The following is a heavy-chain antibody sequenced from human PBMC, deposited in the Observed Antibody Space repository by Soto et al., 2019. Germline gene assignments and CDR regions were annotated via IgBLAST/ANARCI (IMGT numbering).Heavy chain of an antibody. V-gene: IGHV1-69*08. CDR2: IIPILGIA. CDR1: GGTFSSYT. J-gene: IGHJ5*02. CDR3: ARDDYGDYAVWFDP. Sequence: QVQLVQSGAEVKTPGSSVKVSCKASGGTFSSYTISWVRQAPGQGLEWMGRIIPILGIANYAQKFQGRVTITADKSTSTAYMELRSLRSEDTAVYYCARDDYGDYAVWFDPWGQGTLVTVSS. D-gene: IGHD4-17*01.